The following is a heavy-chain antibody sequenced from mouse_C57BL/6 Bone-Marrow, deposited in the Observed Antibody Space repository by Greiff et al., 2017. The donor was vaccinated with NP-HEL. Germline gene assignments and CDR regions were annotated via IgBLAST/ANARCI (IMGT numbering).Heavy chain of an antibody. J-gene: IGHJ3*01. D-gene: IGHD2-2*01. V-gene: IGHV1-81*01. Sequence: QVQLQQSGAELARPGASVKLSCKASGYTFTSYGISWVQQRPGQGLEWIGEIYPRSGNTYYNEKFKGKATLTADKSSSTAYMELRSLTSEDSAVYFCARRGYGYSAWFAYWGQGTLVTVSA. CDR1: GYTFTSYG. CDR3: ARRGYGYSAWFAY. CDR2: IYPRSGNT.